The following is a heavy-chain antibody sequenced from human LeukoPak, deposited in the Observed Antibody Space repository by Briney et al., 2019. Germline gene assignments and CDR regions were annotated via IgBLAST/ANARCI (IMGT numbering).Heavy chain of an antibody. V-gene: IGHV1-2*02. CDR2: INPNSGGT. CDR3: ARARPGYYGSGSYYYYGMDV. CDR1: GYTFTSYY. D-gene: IGHD3-10*01. J-gene: IGHJ6*02. Sequence: GASVKVSCKASGYTFTSYYMHWVRQAPGQGLEWMGWINPNSGGTNYAQKFQGRVTMTRDTSISTAYLELSRLRSDDTAVYYCARARPGYYGSGSYYYYGMDVWGQGTTVTVSS.